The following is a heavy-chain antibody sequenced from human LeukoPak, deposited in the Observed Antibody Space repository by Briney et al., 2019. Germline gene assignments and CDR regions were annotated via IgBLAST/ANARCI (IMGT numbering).Heavy chain of an antibody. CDR3: AERDSSDAFDI. V-gene: IGHV1-69*01. Sequence: GASVKVSCKASGNTFSSYTFNWVRQAPGQGLEWMGGIDPIFGTPNYAQKFQGRLTITEEEYTSSAYMELSSLRSDDTAVYYCAERDSSDAFDIWGQGTMVTVSS. J-gene: IGHJ3*02. CDR1: GNTFSSYT. CDR2: IDPIFGTP. D-gene: IGHD4-11*01.